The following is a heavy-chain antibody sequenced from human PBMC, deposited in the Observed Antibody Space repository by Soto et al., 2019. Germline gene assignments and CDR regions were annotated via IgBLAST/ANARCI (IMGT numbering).Heavy chain of an antibody. V-gene: IGHV4-31*03. J-gene: IGHJ6*02. CDR2: IYYSGST. CDR3: ARDSKRAYGDNYYYYYGMDV. CDR1: GGSISSGGYY. D-gene: IGHD4-17*01. Sequence: SETLSLTCTVSGGSISSGGYYWSWTRQHPGKGLEWIGYIYYSGSTYYNPSLKSRVTISVDTSKNQFSLKLSSVTAADTAVYYCARDSKRAYGDNYYYYYGMDVWGQGTTVTVSS.